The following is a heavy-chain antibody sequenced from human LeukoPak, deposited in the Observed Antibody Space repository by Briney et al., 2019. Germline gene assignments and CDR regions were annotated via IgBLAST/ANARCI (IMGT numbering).Heavy chain of an antibody. J-gene: IGHJ4*02. CDR1: GFTFSSYA. CDR3: AKDVYNWNFYFDY. CDR2: ISASGYST. D-gene: IGHD1-7*01. Sequence: GGSLRLSCAASGFTFSSYAMSWVRQAPGKGLEWVSAISASGYSTYYADAVKGRFTISRDNSKKTLYLQMNSLRAEDTAIFYCAKDVYNWNFYFDYWGQGTLVTVSS. V-gene: IGHV3-23*01.